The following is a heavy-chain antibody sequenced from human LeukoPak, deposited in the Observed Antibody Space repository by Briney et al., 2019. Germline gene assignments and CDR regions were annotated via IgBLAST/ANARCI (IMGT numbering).Heavy chain of an antibody. CDR1: GFTFSSYS. V-gene: IGHV3-21*01. Sequence: PGGSLRLSCAASGFTFSSYSMNWVRQAPGKGLEWVSSISSRSSYIYYADSVKGRFTISRDNAKNSLYLQMNSLRAEDTAVYYCASMAARFDYWGQGTLVTVSS. CDR3: ASMAARFDY. CDR2: ISSRSSYI. J-gene: IGHJ4*02. D-gene: IGHD6-13*01.